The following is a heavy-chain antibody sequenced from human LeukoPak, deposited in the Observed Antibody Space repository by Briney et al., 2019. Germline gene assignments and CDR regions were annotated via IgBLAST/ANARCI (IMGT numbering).Heavy chain of an antibody. J-gene: IGHJ3*02. CDR1: GGSISSGGYY. D-gene: IGHD2-15*01. CDR3: ARDRDREGAFDI. V-gene: IGHV4-31*03. CDR2: IYYSGST. Sequence: PSETLSLTCTVSGGSISSGGYYWSWIRQHPGKGLEWIGYIYYSGSTYYNPSLKSRVTISVDTSKNQFSLKLSSVTAADTAAYYCARDRDREGAFDIWGQGTMVTVSS.